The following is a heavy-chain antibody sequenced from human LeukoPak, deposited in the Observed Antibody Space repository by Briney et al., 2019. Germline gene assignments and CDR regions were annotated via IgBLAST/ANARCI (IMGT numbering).Heavy chain of an antibody. CDR1: GGTFSSYA. J-gene: IGHJ4*02. Sequence: ASVKVSCKASGGTFSSYAISWVRQAPGQGLEWMGGIIPIFGTANYAQKFQGRVTITTDESTSTAYMELSSLRSDDTAVYYCARRTNDYGDGNFDYWGQGTLVTVSS. V-gene: IGHV1-69*05. CDR2: IIPIFGTA. CDR3: ARRTNDYGDGNFDY. D-gene: IGHD4-17*01.